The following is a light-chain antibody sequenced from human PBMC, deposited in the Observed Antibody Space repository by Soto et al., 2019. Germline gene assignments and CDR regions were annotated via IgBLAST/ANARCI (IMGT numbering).Light chain of an antibody. Sequence: DIQMTQSPSSLSASVGDRVTITCRASQSISSYLNWYQQKPGKAPKLLIYAASSLQSGVPSRFSGGGSGTDFTLTISSLQPEDFETYTTQKCSSTPHTSGQSTMLT. CDR1: QSISSY. V-gene: IGKV1-39*01. J-gene: IGKJ4*02. CDR3: QKCSSTPHTSGQSTMLT. CDR2: AAS.